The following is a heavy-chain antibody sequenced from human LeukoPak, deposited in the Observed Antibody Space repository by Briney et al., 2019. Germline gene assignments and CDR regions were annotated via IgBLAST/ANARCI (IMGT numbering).Heavy chain of an antibody. CDR2: IFYSGST. V-gene: IGHV4-39*07. CDR1: GGSISTSSYY. D-gene: IGHD5-24*01. J-gene: IGHJ4*02. Sequence: SETLSLTCTVSGGSISTSSYYWGWVRQPPGKGLEWIGNIFYSGSTYYNPSLKSRVTISVDKSKNQFSLKLSSVTAADTAVYYCARDRFGDGYNLLDYWGQGTLVTVSS. CDR3: ARDRFGDGYNLLDY.